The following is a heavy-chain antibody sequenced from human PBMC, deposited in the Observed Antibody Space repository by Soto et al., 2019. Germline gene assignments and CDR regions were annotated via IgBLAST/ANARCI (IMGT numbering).Heavy chain of an antibody. CDR2: IRSKAYGGTT. D-gene: IGHD2-2*01. CDR1: GFTFGDYA. CDR3: TGDRCSSTSCYFYYYGMDV. Sequence: GGSLRLSCTASGFTFGDYAMSWFRQAPGKGLEWVGFIRSKAYGGTTEYAASVKGRFTISRDDSKSIAYLQMNSLKTEDTAVYYCTGDRCSSTSCYFYYYGMDVWGQGTTVTVSS. J-gene: IGHJ6*02. V-gene: IGHV3-49*03.